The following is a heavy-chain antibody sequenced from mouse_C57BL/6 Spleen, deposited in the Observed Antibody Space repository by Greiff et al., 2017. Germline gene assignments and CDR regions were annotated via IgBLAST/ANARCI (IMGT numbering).Heavy chain of an antibody. CDR2: IYPGSGST. J-gene: IGHJ1*03. Sequence: QVQLQQPGAELVKPGASVKMSCKASGYTFTSYWITWVKQRPGQGLAWIGDIYPGSGSTNYNEKFKSKATLTVDTSSSTAYMQLSSLTSEDSAVYYCAGYYYGSSYWYFDVWGTGTTVTVSS. V-gene: IGHV1-55*01. D-gene: IGHD1-1*01. CDR3: AGYYYGSSYWYFDV. CDR1: GYTFTSYW.